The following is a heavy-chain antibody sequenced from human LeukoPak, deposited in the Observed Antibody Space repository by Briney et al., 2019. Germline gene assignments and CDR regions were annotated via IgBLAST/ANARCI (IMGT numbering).Heavy chain of an antibody. CDR3: AKAAGKENGYDFWFEH. CDR1: GFTFSSYA. CDR2: ISYDGSNK. Sequence: GGSLRLSCAAPGFTFSSYAMHWVRQAPGKGLEWVAVISYDGSNKYYADSVKGRFTIPRDNSKNTLYLQMNSLRAEDTAVYYCAKAAGKENGYDFWFEHWGQGTLVTVSS. J-gene: IGHJ5*02. V-gene: IGHV3-30-3*01. D-gene: IGHD3-3*01.